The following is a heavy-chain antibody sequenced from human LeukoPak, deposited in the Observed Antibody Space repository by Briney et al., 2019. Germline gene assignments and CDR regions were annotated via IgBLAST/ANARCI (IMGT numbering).Heavy chain of an antibody. CDR1: GFTFSSYA. Sequence: GGSLRLSCAAPGFTFSSYAMHWVRQAPGKGLEWVAVISYDGSNKYYADSVKGRFTNSRDNSKNTLYLQMNSLRAEDTAVYYCARYDARYGMDVCCQGTTVTVSS. J-gene: IGHJ6*02. CDR3: ARYDARYGMDV. CDR2: ISYDGSNK. V-gene: IGHV3-30-3*01. D-gene: IGHD1-1*01.